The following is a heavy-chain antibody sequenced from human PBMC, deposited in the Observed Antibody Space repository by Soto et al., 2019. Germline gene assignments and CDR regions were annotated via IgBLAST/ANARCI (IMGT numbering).Heavy chain of an antibody. CDR3: ARSRGRTTGWYPMY. J-gene: IGHJ4*02. CDR2: ISHNGST. Sequence: QGQLQQWGAGLWKPSGTLSLTCGGYGGSFRGYYGSWIRQPPGRGREWIGEISHNGSTNYNPSLKGRVTISEDTSRSQFSLMLTAVTAADTAVYFCARSRGRTTGWYPMYWGQGTQVAVSS. CDR1: GGSFRGYY. V-gene: IGHV4-34*01. D-gene: IGHD6-19*01.